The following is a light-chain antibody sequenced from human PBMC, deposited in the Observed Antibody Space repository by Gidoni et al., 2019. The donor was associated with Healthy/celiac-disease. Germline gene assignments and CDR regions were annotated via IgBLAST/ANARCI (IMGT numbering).Light chain of an antibody. CDR2: DAS. CDR1: QSVSSY. Sequence: EIVLTQSQATLSLSPGERATLSCRASQSVSSYLAWYQQKPGQAPRLLIYDASNRATGIPARFSGSGSGTDFTLTINSLEPEDFAVYYCQQRSNWPRWTFGQGTKVEIK. V-gene: IGKV3-11*01. J-gene: IGKJ1*01. CDR3: QQRSNWPRWT.